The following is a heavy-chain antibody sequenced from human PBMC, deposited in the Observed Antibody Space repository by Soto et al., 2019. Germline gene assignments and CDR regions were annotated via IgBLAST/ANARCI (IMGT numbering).Heavy chain of an antibody. CDR1: GGSVSNKTYY. CDR3: ARTTAVPNTLRSRYFFDY. J-gene: IGHJ4*02. D-gene: IGHD4-17*01. V-gene: IGHV4-61*01. Sequence: VSGGSVSNKTYYWSWIRQPPGKRLEWIGYVYYSGTINYNPSLKSRVTISVDLSKNQFSLRLSSVTTADTALYYCARTTAVPNTLRSRYFFDYWGQGTLVTVS. CDR2: VYYSGTI.